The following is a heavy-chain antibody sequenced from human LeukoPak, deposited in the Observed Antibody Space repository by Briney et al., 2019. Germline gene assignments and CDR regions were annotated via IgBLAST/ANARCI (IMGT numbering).Heavy chain of an antibody. V-gene: IGHV3-30*02. CDR3: AKDDYYDTSGYRD. CDR2: TRYDGSNK. CDR1: GFTFSSYG. Sequence: GGSLRLSCAASGFTFSSYGMHWVRQAPGKGLEWVAFTRYDGSNKYYADSVKGRFTISRDNSKNTLYLQMNSLRAEDTAVYYCAKDDYYDTSGYRDWGQGTLVTVSS. J-gene: IGHJ4*02. D-gene: IGHD3-22*01.